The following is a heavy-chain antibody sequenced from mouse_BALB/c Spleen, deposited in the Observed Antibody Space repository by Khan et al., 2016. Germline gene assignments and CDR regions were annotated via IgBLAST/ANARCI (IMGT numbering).Heavy chain of an antibody. CDR1: GYSITSDYA. J-gene: IGHJ4*01. CDR2: ITYSGST. Sequence: EVELVESGPGLVKPSQSLSLTCTVTGYSITSDYAWNWIRQFPGNKLEWMGYITYSGSTSYNPSLISRISVTRDPSKNRFFLQLNSVTTEDTATYYCALDSSGYRTMDYWGQGTSVTVSS. V-gene: IGHV3-2*02. D-gene: IGHD3-2*01. CDR3: ALDSSGYRTMDY.